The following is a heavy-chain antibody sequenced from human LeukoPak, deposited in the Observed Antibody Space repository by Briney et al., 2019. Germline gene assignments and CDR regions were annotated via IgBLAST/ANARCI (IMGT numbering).Heavy chain of an antibody. CDR3: ARDGGGSGMGAFDI. Sequence: GGSLRLSCAASGITVSSSYMSSVRQAPGKGPEWVSVIYRGGTTYYADSMKGRFIISRDNSRNTVYLQMNSLRVDDTAVSYFARDGGGSGMGAFDIWGQGTMVTVSS. V-gene: IGHV3-66*01. CDR1: GITVSSSY. J-gene: IGHJ3*02. CDR2: IYRGGTT. D-gene: IGHD1-14*01.